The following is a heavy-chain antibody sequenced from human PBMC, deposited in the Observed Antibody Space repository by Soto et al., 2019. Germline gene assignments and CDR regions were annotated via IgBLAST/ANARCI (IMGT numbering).Heavy chain of an antibody. Sequence: PGGSLRLSCAASGFTFSTYAMAGVRQAPGKGLEWVSGVSASGLNTDYADPVKGRFYISRDNSKNTVSLHMNSLRIEDTAVYYCAKAVIGGSGSYYTRNWFDPWGQGTLVTVSS. CDR2: VSASGLNT. D-gene: IGHD3-10*01. CDR3: AKAVIGGSGSYYTRNWFDP. CDR1: GFTFSTYA. J-gene: IGHJ5*02. V-gene: IGHV3-23*01.